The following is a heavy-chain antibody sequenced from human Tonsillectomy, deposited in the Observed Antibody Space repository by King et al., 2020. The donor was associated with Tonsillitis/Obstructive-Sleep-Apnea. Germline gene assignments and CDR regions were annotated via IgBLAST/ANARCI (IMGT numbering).Heavy chain of an antibody. CDR3: ARDYYDRSGYYHGYFQH. CDR1: GYTFTNYD. CDR2: SRPYNGDT. D-gene: IGHD3-22*01. V-gene: IGHV1-18*01. J-gene: IGHJ1*01. Sequence: VQLVESGAEVKKPGASVKVSCKASGYTFTNYDITWVRQAPGQGLEWMGWSRPYNGDTNYAQKLQGRVTMTSDTSTSTPYMELRSLRSDDTAVYYCARDYYDRSGYYHGYFQHWGQGTLVTVSS.